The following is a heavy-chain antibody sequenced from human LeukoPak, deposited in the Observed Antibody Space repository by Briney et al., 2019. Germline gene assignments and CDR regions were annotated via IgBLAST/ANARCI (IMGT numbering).Heavy chain of an antibody. J-gene: IGHJ5*02. V-gene: IGHV4-59*01. CDR3: AGNRNNLGDVNWFDP. CDR2: IYYSGST. Sequence: SETLSLTCTVSGGSISSYYWSWIRQPPGKGLEWIGYIYYSGSTNYNPSLKSRVTISVDTSKNQFSLKLSSVTAADTAVYYCAGNRNNLGDVNWFDPWGQRTLVTVSS. CDR1: GGSISSYY. D-gene: IGHD1/OR15-1a*01.